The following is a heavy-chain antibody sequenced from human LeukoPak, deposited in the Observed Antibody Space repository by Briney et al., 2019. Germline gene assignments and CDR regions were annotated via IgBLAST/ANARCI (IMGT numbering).Heavy chain of an antibody. CDR3: ARDWVTVARGAFDI. CDR2: INHSGST. J-gene: IGHJ3*02. CDR1: GGSFSGYY. Sequence: SETLSLTCAVYGGSFSGYYWSWIRQPPGKGLEWIGEINHSGSTNYNPSLKSRVTISVDTSKNQFSLKLSSVTAADTAVYYCARDWVTVARGAFDIWGQGTMVTVSS. V-gene: IGHV4-34*01. D-gene: IGHD4-23*01.